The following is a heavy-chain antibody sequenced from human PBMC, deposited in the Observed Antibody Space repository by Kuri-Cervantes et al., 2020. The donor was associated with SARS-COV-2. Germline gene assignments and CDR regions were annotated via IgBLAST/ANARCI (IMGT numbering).Heavy chain of an antibody. D-gene: IGHD2-15*01. CDR3: ARGGSVVVVAVPFDY. CDR2: IKHSGST. CDR1: GGSFSVYY. Sequence: SETLSLTCAVYGGSFSVYYWSWIRQPPGEGLEWIGEIKHSGSTNYSTSFQGDVTISADKSISTAYLQWSSLKASDTAMYYCARGGSVVVVAVPFDYWGQGTLVTVSS. V-gene: IGHV4-34*01. J-gene: IGHJ4*02.